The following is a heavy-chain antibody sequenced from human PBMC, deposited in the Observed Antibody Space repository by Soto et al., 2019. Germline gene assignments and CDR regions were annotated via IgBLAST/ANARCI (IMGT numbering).Heavy chain of an antibody. CDR1: GLTFSRYG. CDR2: ISYDGSNA. D-gene: IGHD6-19*01. Sequence: QVQLVESGGGVVQPGRSLRLSCAASGLTFSRYGMHWVRQPPGKGLDWVAVISYDGSNAYYADSVKGRFTISRDNSKNTLYLQINSLRAAYTAVYYCAKDPWYQSSDWFGSGYYYYGMDVWGKGTTVTV. V-gene: IGHV3-30*18. CDR3: AKDPWYQSSDWFGSGYYYYGMDV. J-gene: IGHJ6*04.